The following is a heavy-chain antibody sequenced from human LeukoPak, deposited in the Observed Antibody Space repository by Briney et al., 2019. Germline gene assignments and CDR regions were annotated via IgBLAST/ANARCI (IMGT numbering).Heavy chain of an antibody. CDR1: GFIVNSYA. J-gene: IGHJ5*02. V-gene: IGHV3-66*02. Sequence: GGALRLSCAASGFIVNSYAMRWVSQDRGKGVAWVSLIYSDGVTQYADSVKGRFTICRDNSKNTLYLQMNSLRGEDTAVYFCARDRAEGKTWVEFDPWGQGTLVTVSS. CDR3: ARDRAEGKTWVEFDP. CDR2: IYSDGVT.